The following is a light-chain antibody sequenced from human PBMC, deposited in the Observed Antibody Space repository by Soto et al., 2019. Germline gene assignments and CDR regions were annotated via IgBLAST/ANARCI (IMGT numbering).Light chain of an antibody. CDR1: SSDGGGYNY. CDR3: SSYTSSTNV. CDR2: EVS. V-gene: IGLV2-14*01. Sequence: QSALTQPASVSGSPGQSITISCTGTSSDGGGYNYVSWYQQHPGKAPKLMIYEVSHRPSGVSNRFSGSKSGNTASLTISGLQAEDEADYSCSSYTSSTNVFGTGTKLTVL. J-gene: IGLJ1*01.